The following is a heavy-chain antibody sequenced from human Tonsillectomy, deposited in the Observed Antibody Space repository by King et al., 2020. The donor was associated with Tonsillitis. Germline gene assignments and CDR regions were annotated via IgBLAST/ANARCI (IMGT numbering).Heavy chain of an antibody. CDR1: GGTFNNYA. Sequence: QLVQSGAEVKKPGSSVKVSCKASGGTFNNYAFCWVRQAPGQGLEWMGGIIPMFGSSNYAQKFQGRVTITADKSTSTVFMELSSLSSDDTAISYCARDLPGSTILFVAFDIWGQGTRVTVSS. V-gene: IGHV1-69*14. D-gene: IGHD5/OR15-5a*01. CDR3: ARDLPGSTILFVAFDI. J-gene: IGHJ3*02. CDR2: IIPMFGSS.